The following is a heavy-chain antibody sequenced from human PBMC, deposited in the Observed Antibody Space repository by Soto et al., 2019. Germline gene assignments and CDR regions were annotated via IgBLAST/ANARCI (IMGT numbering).Heavy chain of an antibody. D-gene: IGHD2-2*01. CDR2: IIPILGIS. CDR3: GNPNPPRGSGCLFDY. V-gene: IGHV1-69*02. J-gene: IGHJ4*02. Sequence: QVQLVQSGAEVKKPGSSVKVSCKASGGTFSSYTISWVRQAPGQGLEWMGRIIPILGISNCAQKVQGRVTDTGDKSTRTALKERDSLRFGATALYYCGNPNPPRGSGCLFDYWGQGTLVTVSS. CDR1: GGTFSSYT.